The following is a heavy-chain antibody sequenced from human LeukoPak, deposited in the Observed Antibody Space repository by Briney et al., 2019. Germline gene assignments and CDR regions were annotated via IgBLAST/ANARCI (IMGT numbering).Heavy chain of an antibody. CDR2: INHSGST. CDR3: ARDLRYYDSSGYYSRRPLLYYGMDV. Sequence: PGKSLRLSCAASGFGFSSYDMHWVRQPPGKGLEWIGEINHSGSTNYNPSLKSRVTISVDTSKNQFSLKLSSVTAADTAVYYCARDLRYYDSSGYYSRRPLLYYGMDVWGQGTTVTVSS. D-gene: IGHD3-22*01. V-gene: IGHV4-34*01. J-gene: IGHJ6*02. CDR1: GFGFSSYD.